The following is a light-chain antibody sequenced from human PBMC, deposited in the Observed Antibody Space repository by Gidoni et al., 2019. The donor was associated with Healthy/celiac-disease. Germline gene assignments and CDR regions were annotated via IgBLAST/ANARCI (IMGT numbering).Light chain of an antibody. Sequence: DIQMTQSPSSLSASVGVRVTITCQASQDISNYLNWYQQKPGKAPKLLIYDASNLETGVPSRFSRSGSGTDFTFTISSLQPEDIATYYCQQYDNLPYTFGQGTKLEIK. CDR1: QDISNY. CDR2: DAS. J-gene: IGKJ2*01. V-gene: IGKV1-33*01. CDR3: QQYDNLPYT.